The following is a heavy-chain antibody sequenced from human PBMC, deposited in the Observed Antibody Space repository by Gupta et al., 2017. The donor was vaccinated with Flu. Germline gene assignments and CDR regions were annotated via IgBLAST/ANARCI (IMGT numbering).Heavy chain of an antibody. Sequence: EVHLLGSGGGLIQTGGSLRLSCAASGFAFSDYARSWVRQTPGKGLQWISGIDKSGGRPYYADSVRGRFTVSRDNSGNTFHLQMNSLRVEDTAIYYCAKDLYTVPGALDSWGQGTLVTVSS. CDR3: AKDLYTVPGALDS. D-gene: IGHD6-19*01. CDR1: GFAFSDYA. V-gene: IGHV3-23*05. J-gene: IGHJ5*01. CDR2: IDKSGGRP.